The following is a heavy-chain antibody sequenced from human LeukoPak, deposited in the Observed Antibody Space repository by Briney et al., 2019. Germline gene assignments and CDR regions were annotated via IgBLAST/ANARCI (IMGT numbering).Heavy chain of an antibody. CDR3: ARVSRRIELY. CDR2: IIPIFGTA. CDR1: GYTFTSYG. Sequence: SVKVSCKASGYTFTSYGISWVRQAPGQGLEWMGGIIPIFGTANYAQKFQGRVTITADESTSTAYMELSSLRSEDTAVYYCARVSRRIELYWGQGTLVTVSS. D-gene: IGHD1-14*01. V-gene: IGHV1-69*13. J-gene: IGHJ4*02.